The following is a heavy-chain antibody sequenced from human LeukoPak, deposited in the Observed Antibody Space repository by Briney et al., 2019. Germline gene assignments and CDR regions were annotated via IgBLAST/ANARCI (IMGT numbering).Heavy chain of an antibody. V-gene: IGHV3-30*02. CDR2: IRYDGSNK. CDR3: AKADELSLDY. CDR1: GFTFSSYG. D-gene: IGHD3-16*02. Sequence: PGGSLRLSCAASGFTFSSYGMHWVRQALGKGLEWVAFIRYDGSNKYYADSVKGRFTISRDNSKNTLYLQMNSLRAEDTAVYYCAKADELSLDYWGQGTLVTVSS. J-gene: IGHJ4*02.